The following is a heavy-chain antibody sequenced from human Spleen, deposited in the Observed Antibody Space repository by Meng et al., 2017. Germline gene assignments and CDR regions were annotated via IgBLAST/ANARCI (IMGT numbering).Heavy chain of an antibody. CDR2: INSDGSST. D-gene: IGHD2-2*01. CDR1: GFTLSSHW. Sequence: GESLKISCAASGFTLSSHWMHWVRQAPGRGLVWVSRINSDGSSTSYADSVKGRFTISRDNAKNTLYLQMNSLRAEDTAVYYCARDIPASASALDVWGQGTMVTVSS. V-gene: IGHV3-74*01. J-gene: IGHJ3*01. CDR3: ARDIPASASALDV.